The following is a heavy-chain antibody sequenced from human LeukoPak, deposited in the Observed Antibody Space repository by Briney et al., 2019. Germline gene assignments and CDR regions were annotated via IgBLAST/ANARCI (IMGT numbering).Heavy chain of an antibody. J-gene: IGHJ4*02. V-gene: IGHV3-30*02. CDR1: GFTFSSYG. CDR2: IRYDESNK. Sequence: GGSLRLSCAASGFTFSSYGIHWVRQAPGKGLEWVAFIRYDESNKYYADSVKGRLTISRDNSRNTLYLQMNSLRAEDTAVYYCAREDASSWDYWGQGILVTVSS. D-gene: IGHD6-13*01. CDR3: AREDASSWDY.